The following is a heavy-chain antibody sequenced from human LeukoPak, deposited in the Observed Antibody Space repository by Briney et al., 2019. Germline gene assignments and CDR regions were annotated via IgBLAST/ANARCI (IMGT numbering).Heavy chain of an antibody. J-gene: IGHJ4*02. CDR3: ARDRGYCRGSTCYAYYFDS. D-gene: IGHD2-2*01. V-gene: IGHV3-23*01. Sequence: PGGSLRLSCAASGFTFSSYAMSWVRQAPGKGLEWVSAISGSGGSTYYADSVKGRFTISRDNAKNSLYLQMNSLRAEDTAVYHCARDRGYCRGSTCYAYYFDSWGQGTLVTVSS. CDR2: ISGSGGST. CDR1: GFTFSSYA.